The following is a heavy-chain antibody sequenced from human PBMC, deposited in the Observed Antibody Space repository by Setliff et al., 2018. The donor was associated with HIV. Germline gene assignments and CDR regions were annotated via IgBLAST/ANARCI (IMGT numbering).Heavy chain of an antibody. J-gene: IGHJ4*02. Sequence: SETLSLTCVVNGESFRGHFWTWIRQIPGKGLQWIGEIRHSGNTNYNPSLKSRLTMSVDTSKSQFSLRLESMTAADTAVYHCARLSSYRSSSYYFDYWGQGALVTVSS. CDR2: IRHSGNT. D-gene: IGHD6-6*01. CDR1: GESFRGHF. V-gene: IGHV4-34*01. CDR3: ARLSSYRSSSYYFDY.